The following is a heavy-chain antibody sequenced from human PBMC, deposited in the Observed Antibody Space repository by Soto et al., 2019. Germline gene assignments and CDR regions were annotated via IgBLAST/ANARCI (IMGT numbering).Heavy chain of an antibody. Sequence: QLQLQESGPGLVKPSETLSLTCTVSGGSISSSSYYWGWIRQPPGKGLEWIGSIYYSGSTYYNPSLKSRVTISVETSKNQFSLKLSSVTAADTAVYYCARQGELVVVAATPYYYYYYMDVWGKGTTVTVSS. D-gene: IGHD2-15*01. CDR3: ARQGELVVVAATPYYYYYYMDV. CDR1: GGSISSSSYY. J-gene: IGHJ6*03. CDR2: IYYSGST. V-gene: IGHV4-39*01.